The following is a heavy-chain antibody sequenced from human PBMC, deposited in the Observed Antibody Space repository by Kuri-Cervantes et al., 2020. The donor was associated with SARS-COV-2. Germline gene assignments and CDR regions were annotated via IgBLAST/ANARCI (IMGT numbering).Heavy chain of an antibody. CDR3: ARTHIAAAGTDAFDT. J-gene: IGHJ3*02. CDR1: GYTFTSYY. Sequence: ASVKVSCKASGYTFTSYYMHWVRQAPGQGLEWMGIINPSGGSTSYAQKFQGRVTMTRDTSTSTVYMELSSLRSEDTAVYYCARTHIAAAGTDAFDTWGQGTMVTVSS. V-gene: IGHV1-46*01. CDR2: INPSGGST. D-gene: IGHD6-13*01.